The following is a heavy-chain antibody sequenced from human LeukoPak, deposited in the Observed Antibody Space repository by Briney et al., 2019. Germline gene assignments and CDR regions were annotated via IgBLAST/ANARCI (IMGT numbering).Heavy chain of an antibody. CDR2: VKEDGTTK. Sequence: GGSLRLSCAACGFNFTNYWMSWVRQAPGKGLEWVANVKEDGTTKQYVDSVKGRFTISRDNAKNSLYLQMDSLRAEDTAVYYCVSQEVVPHWGQGTLVSVSS. CDR1: GFNFTNYW. CDR3: VSQEVVPH. V-gene: IGHV3-7*01. J-gene: IGHJ4*02. D-gene: IGHD2-15*01.